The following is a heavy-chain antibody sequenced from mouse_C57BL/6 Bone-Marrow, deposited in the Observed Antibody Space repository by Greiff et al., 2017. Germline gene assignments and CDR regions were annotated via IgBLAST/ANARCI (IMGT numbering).Heavy chain of an antibody. CDR2: ILPGSGST. Sequence: QVQLQQSGAELMKPGASVKLSCKATGYTFTGYWIEWVKQRPGHGLEWIGEILPGSGSTNYNEKFKGKATFTADTSSNTAYMQLSSLTAEDSALYYCAKIYDYDWFAYWGQGTLVTVSA. CDR3: AKIYDYDWFAY. J-gene: IGHJ3*01. V-gene: IGHV1-9*01. D-gene: IGHD2-4*01. CDR1: GYTFTGYW.